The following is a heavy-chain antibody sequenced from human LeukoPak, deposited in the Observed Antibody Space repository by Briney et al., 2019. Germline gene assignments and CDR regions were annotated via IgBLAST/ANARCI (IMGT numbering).Heavy chain of an antibody. D-gene: IGHD6-6*01. J-gene: IGHJ4*02. CDR3: ARQPYSSSTPFDY. V-gene: IGHV4-39*01. CDR1: GGSISSSSYY. Sequence: SETLSLTCTVSGGSISSSSYYWGWIRQPPGRGLEWIGSIYYSGSTYYNPSLKSRVTISVDTSKKQFSLKLSSVTAADTAVYYCARQPYSSSTPFDYWGQGTLVTVSS. CDR2: IYYSGST.